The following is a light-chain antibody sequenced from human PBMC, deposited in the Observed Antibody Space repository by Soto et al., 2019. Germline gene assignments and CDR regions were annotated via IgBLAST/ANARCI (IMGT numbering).Light chain of an antibody. CDR3: QQYNNWLPRFT. Sequence: EIVMTQSPATLSVSPGDRVTLSCRASETLSNNLAWFHQKPGQAPRLLIYGATTRATGIPARFSGSGSGTEFTLTISSLQSEDFAIYYCQQYNNWLPRFTFGPGTKVDMK. CDR1: ETLSNN. J-gene: IGKJ3*01. V-gene: IGKV3-15*01. CDR2: GAT.